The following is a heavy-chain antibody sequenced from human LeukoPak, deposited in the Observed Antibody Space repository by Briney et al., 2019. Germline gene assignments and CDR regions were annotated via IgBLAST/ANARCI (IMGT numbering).Heavy chain of an antibody. Sequence: ASVKVSCRASGYTFTGYYMHWVRQAPGQGLEWMGWINPNSGGTNYAQKFQGRVTMTRDTSISTAYMELSRLRSDDTAVYYCARGTLYYYDSSGYSSFDYWGQGTLVTVSS. CDR2: INPNSGGT. CDR1: GYTFTGYY. D-gene: IGHD3-22*01. V-gene: IGHV1-2*02. J-gene: IGHJ4*02. CDR3: ARGTLYYYDSSGYSSFDY.